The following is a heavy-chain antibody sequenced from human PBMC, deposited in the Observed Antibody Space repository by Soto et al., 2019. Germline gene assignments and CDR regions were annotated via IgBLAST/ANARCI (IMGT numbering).Heavy chain of an antibody. V-gene: IGHV3-7*03. Sequence: LRLSCAASGFTFSSYWMSWVRQAPGKGLEWVANIKQDGSEKYYVDSVKGRFTISRDNAKNSLYLQMNSLRAEDTAVYYCARDQTTGADAFDIWGQGTMVTVS. CDR1: GFTFSSYW. CDR2: IKQDGSEK. D-gene: IGHD4-17*01. J-gene: IGHJ3*02. CDR3: ARDQTTGADAFDI.